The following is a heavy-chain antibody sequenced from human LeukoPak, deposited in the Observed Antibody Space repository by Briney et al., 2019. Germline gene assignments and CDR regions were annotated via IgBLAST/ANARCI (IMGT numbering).Heavy chain of an antibody. V-gene: IGHV1-46*01. J-gene: IGHJ4*02. Sequence: ASVKVSCKASGYTFTSYYMHWVRQAPGQGLEWMGIITPSGGSATYAQTFQGRVTMTRDTSTSTVYMELSSLRSEDTAVYFCARVSQDSRGYKHVFDYWGQGTLVTVSS. D-gene: IGHD3-22*01. CDR2: ITPSGGSA. CDR1: GYTFTSYY. CDR3: ARVSQDSRGYKHVFDY.